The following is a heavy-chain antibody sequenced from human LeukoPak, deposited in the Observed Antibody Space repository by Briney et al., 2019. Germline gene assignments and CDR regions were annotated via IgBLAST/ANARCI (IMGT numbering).Heavy chain of an antibody. J-gene: IGHJ4*02. Sequence: HPGGSLRLSCAASGFTFSSYAMSWVRQAPGKGLEWVAAIGDKGVDTKYADSVKGRFTISRDNSKNTLYLQMNSLRVEDTAIYYCGRDWKLDYWGQGTLVTVSS. D-gene: IGHD1-1*01. CDR2: IGDKGVDT. CDR3: GRDWKLDY. V-gene: IGHV3-23*01. CDR1: GFTFSSYA.